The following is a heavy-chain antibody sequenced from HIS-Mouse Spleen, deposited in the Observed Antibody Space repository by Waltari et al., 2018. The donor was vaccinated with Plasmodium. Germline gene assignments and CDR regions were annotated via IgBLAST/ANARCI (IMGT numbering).Heavy chain of an antibody. CDR1: GFTCSSYW. V-gene: IGHV3-7*01. CDR3: ASSWYWYFDL. CDR2: IKQDGSEK. Sequence: EVQLVESGGGLVQPGGSLGLYCEASGFTCSSYWVSWVRQAPGKGLEWVANIKQDGSEKYYVDSVKGRFTISRDNAKNSLYLQMNSLRAEDTAVYYCASSWYWYFDLWGRGTLVTVSS. D-gene: IGHD6-13*01. J-gene: IGHJ2*01.